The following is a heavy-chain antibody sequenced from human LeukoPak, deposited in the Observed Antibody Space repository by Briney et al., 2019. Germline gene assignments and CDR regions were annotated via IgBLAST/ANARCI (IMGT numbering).Heavy chain of an antibody. CDR3: AREEITGVVVTAIRY. Sequence: GGSLRLSCAASGFTFSSYAMHWVRQAPGKGLEGVAGISYDGSNKYYADSVKGRFTISRDNSKNTLYLQMNSLRAEDTAVYYCAREEITGVVVTAIRYWGQGTLVTVSS. CDR1: GFTFSSYA. D-gene: IGHD2-21*02. J-gene: IGHJ4*02. V-gene: IGHV3-30-3*01. CDR2: ISYDGSNK.